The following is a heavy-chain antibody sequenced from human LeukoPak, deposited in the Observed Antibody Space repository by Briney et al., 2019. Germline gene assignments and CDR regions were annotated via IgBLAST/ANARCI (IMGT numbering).Heavy chain of an antibody. J-gene: IGHJ4*02. CDR3: ARNRREGTSGYYDY. CDR2: LNSNGDAT. Sequence: GGSLRLSCVVSGFTFSSYAVHWVRQAPGKGLECVSVLNSNGDATYYATSVKGRFTISRDDSKNTLYLQMGSLRPEDMGVYYCARNRREGTSGYYDYWGQGALVTVSS. CDR1: GFTFSSYA. V-gene: IGHV3-64*01. D-gene: IGHD3-22*01.